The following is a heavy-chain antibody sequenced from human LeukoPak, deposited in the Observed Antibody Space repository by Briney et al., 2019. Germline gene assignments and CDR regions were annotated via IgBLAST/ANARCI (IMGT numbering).Heavy chain of an antibody. D-gene: IGHD2-15*01. CDR2: INPSGGGT. CDR1: GYTFTIYY. V-gene: IGHV1-46*01. J-gene: IGHJ4*02. Sequence: ASVKVSCKASGYTFTIYYIHRVRQAPGQGLEWMGIINPSGGGTSYAQKFQGRVTMTRDTSTSTVYMDLYSLRSEDTAVYYCAREETRVGGSCYDYWGQGTLVTVSS. CDR3: AREETRVGGSCYDY.